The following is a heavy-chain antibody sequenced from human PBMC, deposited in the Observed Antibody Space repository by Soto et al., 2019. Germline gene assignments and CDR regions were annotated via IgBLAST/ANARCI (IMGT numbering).Heavy chain of an antibody. CDR3: ARRGPLDFWSGYYSTSAKNYYYYGMDV. CDR1: EGSFSGYY. J-gene: IGHJ6*02. CDR2: INHSGST. V-gene: IGHV4-34*01. D-gene: IGHD3-3*01. Sequence: SETLSLTCAVYEGSFSGYYWGWTRPPPGKGMEWIGKINHSGSTNYNPSLKSRVTISVDTSKNQFSLKLSSVTAADTAVYYCARRGPLDFWSGYYSTSAKNYYYYGMDVWGQGTTVT.